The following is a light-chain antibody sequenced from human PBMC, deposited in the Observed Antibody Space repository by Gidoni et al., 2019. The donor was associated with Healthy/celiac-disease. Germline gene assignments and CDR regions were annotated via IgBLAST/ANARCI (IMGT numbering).Light chain of an antibody. V-gene: IGKV3-11*01. CDR1: QSVSRY. Sequence: VFTQSPATLSLSPGERATLSCRASQSVSRYLAWYQQKPGQAPRLLIHDASNRATGIPARCSGSGSGTDFTLTISSLEPEDFAVYYWQQSSNWPLTFGGGTKVEIK. J-gene: IGKJ4*01. CDR3: QQSSNWPLT. CDR2: DAS.